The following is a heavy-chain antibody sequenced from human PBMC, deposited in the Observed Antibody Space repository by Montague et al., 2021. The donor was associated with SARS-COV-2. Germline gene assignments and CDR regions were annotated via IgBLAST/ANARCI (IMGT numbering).Heavy chain of an antibody. CDR3: ARHLRVTTVTSHMYHYAMDV. Sequence: SETLSLTCSVSVDSVGEYSWSWIRQSPGKGLEWIGYIYYRGSTNYNPSLTSRVTISVDTSKNQVSLKLTSVTAADTAVYYCARHLRVTTVTSHMYHYAMDVRGQGNTGTVSS. V-gene: IGHV4-59*08. CDR2: IYYRGST. D-gene: IGHD4-11*01. CDR1: VDSVGEYS. J-gene: IGHJ6*02.